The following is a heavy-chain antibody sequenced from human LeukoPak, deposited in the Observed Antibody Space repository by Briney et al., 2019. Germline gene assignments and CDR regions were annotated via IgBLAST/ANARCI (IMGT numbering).Heavy chain of an antibody. D-gene: IGHD1-26*01. CDR3: ARVSADDDSSYRIVGATPTYYFDY. Sequence: GASVKVSCKASGGTFSSYAISWVRQAPGQGLEWMGGIIPIFGTANYAQKFQGRVTITTDESTSTAYMELSSLRSEDTAVYYCARVSADDDSSYRIVGATPTYYFDYWGQGTLVTVSS. CDR1: GGTFSSYA. V-gene: IGHV1-69*05. J-gene: IGHJ4*02. CDR2: IIPIFGTA.